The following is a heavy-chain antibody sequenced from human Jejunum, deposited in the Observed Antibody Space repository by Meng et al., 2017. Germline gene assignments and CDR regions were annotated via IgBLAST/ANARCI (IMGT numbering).Heavy chain of an antibody. Sequence: QVHLIQPGAEVKKPGASLKVSCKAPGDRFTSFGITWVRQAPGQGLEWMGWISTYNGQTNLAQKFQDRVTMTTDTSTTTVYMELRSLRPDDTAVYYCARDGVSYTMVRGPTYWGQGTLVTVSS. D-gene: IGHD3-10*01. CDR3: ARDGVSYTMVRGPTY. CDR2: ISTYNGQT. V-gene: IGHV1-18*01. CDR1: GDRFTSFG. J-gene: IGHJ4*02.